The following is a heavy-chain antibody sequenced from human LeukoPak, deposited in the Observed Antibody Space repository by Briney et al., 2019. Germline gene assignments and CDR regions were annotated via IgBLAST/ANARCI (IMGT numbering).Heavy chain of an antibody. Sequence: GGSLRLSCAASGFTFASYAMTWVRQAPGKGLEWVSSISASAGTTYYVDSVKGRFTISRDTAKSTLYLQMNSLRADDSAVYYCAKDRPLNLGYYFDSWGQGTLVTVSS. J-gene: IGHJ4*02. CDR3: AKDRPLNLGYYFDS. D-gene: IGHD1-26*01. CDR2: ISASAGTT. CDR1: GFTFASYA. V-gene: IGHV3-23*01.